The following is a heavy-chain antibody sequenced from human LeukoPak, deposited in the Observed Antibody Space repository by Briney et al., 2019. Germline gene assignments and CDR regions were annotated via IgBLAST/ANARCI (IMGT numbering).Heavy chain of an antibody. D-gene: IGHD3-22*01. CDR2: IKQDASEK. V-gene: IGHV3-7*01. CDR1: GFTLISYW. CDR3: AKDDYYDTSGYRD. Sequence: PGGSLRLSCAASGFTLISYWMSWVRQAPGKGLEWVANIKQDASEKYYADSVKGRFTISRDNSKNTLYLQMNSLRAEDTAVYYCAKDDYYDTSGYRDWGQGTLVTVSS. J-gene: IGHJ4*02.